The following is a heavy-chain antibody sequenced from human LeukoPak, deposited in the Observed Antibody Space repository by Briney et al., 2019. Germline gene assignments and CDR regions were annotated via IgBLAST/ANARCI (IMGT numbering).Heavy chain of an antibody. CDR1: GFTVSGNY. J-gene: IGHJ4*02. V-gene: IGHV3-53*01. CDR3: ARDVAAAGYFDY. Sequence: GGSLRLSCAASGFTVSGNYMSWVRQAPGKGLEWVSVIYSGGSTYYADSVRGRFTISRDNSKSTLYLQMNYLSAEDTAVYYCARDVAAAGYFDYWGQGTLVTVSS. D-gene: IGHD6-13*01. CDR2: IYSGGST.